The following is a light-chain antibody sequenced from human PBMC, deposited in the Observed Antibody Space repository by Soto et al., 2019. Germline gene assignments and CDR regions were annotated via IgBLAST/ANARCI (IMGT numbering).Light chain of an antibody. Sequence: DIQMTKSPATLSASVEGSVTIACLASQDISNYLNWYQQKPGKAPKLLIYDASNLETGVPSRFSGSGSGTDFTFTISSLQPEDIATYYCQQYDNLPLTFGGGTKVDI. CDR3: QQYDNLPLT. CDR1: QDISNY. J-gene: IGKJ4*01. CDR2: DAS. V-gene: IGKV1-33*01.